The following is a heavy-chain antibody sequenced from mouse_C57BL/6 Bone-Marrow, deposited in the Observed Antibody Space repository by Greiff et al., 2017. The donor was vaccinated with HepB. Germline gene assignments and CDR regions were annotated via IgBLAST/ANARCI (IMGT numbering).Heavy chain of an antibody. CDR3: ARSLYDGYLAWFAY. CDR1: GFNIKNTY. J-gene: IGHJ3*01. D-gene: IGHD2-3*01. V-gene: IGHV14-3*01. CDR2: IDPANGNT. Sequence: VQLKESVAELVRPGASVKLSCTASGFNIKNTYMHWVKQRPEQGLEWIGRIDPANGNTKYAPKFQGKATITADTSSNTAYLQLSSLTSEDTAIYYCARSLYDGYLAWFAYWGQGTLVTVSA.